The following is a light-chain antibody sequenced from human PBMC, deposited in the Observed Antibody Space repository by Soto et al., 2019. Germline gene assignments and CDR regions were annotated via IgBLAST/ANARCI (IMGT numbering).Light chain of an antibody. J-gene: IGKJ5*01. CDR2: DAS. Sequence: ENVLTQSPGTLSLSPGERAALSFSSSQTVSSSYFAWYQQKPGQAPRLLIYDASLRATGVPDRFSGSGSGTDFTLTITRLEPDDSAVYYCQQHGISHITFGQGTRLEI. V-gene: IGKV3-20*01. CDR1: QTVSSSY. CDR3: QQHGISHIT.